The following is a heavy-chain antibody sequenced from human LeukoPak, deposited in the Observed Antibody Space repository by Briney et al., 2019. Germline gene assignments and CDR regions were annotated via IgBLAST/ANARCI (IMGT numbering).Heavy chain of an antibody. CDR3: AKGGIVSVSPFFDY. V-gene: IGHV3-23*01. D-gene: IGHD1-26*01. Sequence: PGGSPRLSCAASGFTFSSYAMSWVRQAPGKGLEWVSAISGSGGSTYYADSVKGRFTISRDNSKNTLYLQMNSLRAEDTAVYYCAKGGIVSVSPFFDYWGQGTLATVSS. CDR1: GFTFSSYA. CDR2: ISGSGGST. J-gene: IGHJ4*02.